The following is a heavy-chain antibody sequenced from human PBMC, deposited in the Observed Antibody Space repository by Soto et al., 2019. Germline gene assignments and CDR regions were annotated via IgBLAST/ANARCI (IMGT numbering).Heavy chain of an antibody. Sequence: PGESLKISCKGSGYSFTSYWIGWVRQMPGKGLEWMGIIYPGDSDTRYSPSFQGQVTISADKSISTAYLQWSSLKASDTAMYYCARSIYGGNSGGAFDIWGQGTMVTVSS. CDR3: ARSIYGGNSGGAFDI. V-gene: IGHV5-51*01. J-gene: IGHJ3*02. CDR1: GYSFTSYW. D-gene: IGHD2-21*02. CDR2: IYPGDSDT.